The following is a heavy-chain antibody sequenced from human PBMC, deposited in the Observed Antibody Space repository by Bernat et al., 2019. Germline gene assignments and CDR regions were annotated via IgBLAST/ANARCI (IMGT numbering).Heavy chain of an antibody. V-gene: IGHV3-21*01. CDR1: GFTFSSYS. CDR2: ISSSSSYI. D-gene: IGHD3-3*01. Sequence: EVQLLESGGGLVQPGGSLRLSCAASGFTFSSYSMSWVRQAPGKGLEWVSSISSSSSYIYYADSVRGRFTISRDNSKNTLYLQMTSLRGEDTAVYYCARDRFTIFGVADYWGQGALVTVSA. CDR3: ARDRFTIFGVADY. J-gene: IGHJ4*02.